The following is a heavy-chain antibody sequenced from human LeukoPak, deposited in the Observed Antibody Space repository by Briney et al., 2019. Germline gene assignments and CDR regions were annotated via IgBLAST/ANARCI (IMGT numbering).Heavy chain of an antibody. CDR2: ISWNSGLI. CDR1: EFTIDEYA. D-gene: IGHD3/OR15-3a*01. CDR3: AKVGIFGLVTYYFDY. Sequence: GGSLRLSCAASEFTIDEYAMHWVRQAPGKGLEWVSGISWNSGLIDYADSVKGRFTISRDNAKNSLYLQMNSLKAEDTAFYYCAKVGIFGLVTYYFDYWGQGTLVTVSS. J-gene: IGHJ4*02. V-gene: IGHV3-9*01.